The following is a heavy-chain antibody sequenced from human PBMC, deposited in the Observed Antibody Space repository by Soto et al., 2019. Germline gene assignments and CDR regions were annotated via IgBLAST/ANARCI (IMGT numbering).Heavy chain of an antibody. CDR1: GGSISSYY. D-gene: IGHD2-2*01. Sequence: PSETLSLTCTVSGGSISSYYWSWIRQPPGEGLEWIGYIYYSGSTNYNPSLKSRVTISVDTSKNQFSLKLSSVTAADTAVYYCARASTSGLYYYYMDVWGKGTTVTVSS. CDR3: ARASTSGLYYYYMDV. J-gene: IGHJ6*03. V-gene: IGHV4-59*01. CDR2: IYYSGST.